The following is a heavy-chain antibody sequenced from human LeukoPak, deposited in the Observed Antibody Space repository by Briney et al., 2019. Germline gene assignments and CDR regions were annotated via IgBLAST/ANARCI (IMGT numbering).Heavy chain of an antibody. CDR2: ISGSGGST. V-gene: IGHV3-23*01. CDR1: GFTFNFYA. Sequence: GGSLRLSCAASGFTFNFYAMSWVRQAPGKGLEWVSSISGSGGSTYYADSVKGRFTISRDNSKNTLYLQMNSLRAEDTAVYYCAKGSGAVAATLFDYWGQGALVTVSS. D-gene: IGHD6-19*01. J-gene: IGHJ4*02. CDR3: AKGSGAVAATLFDY.